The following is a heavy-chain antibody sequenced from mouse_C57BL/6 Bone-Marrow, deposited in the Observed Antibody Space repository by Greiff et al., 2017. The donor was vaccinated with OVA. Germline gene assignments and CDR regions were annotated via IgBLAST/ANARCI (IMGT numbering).Heavy chain of an antibody. CDR1: GYTFTSYG. CDR2: IYPRSGNT. D-gene: IGHD2-5*01. V-gene: IGHV1-81*01. CDR3: ARNAYYSNYFDY. Sequence: LVESGAELARPGASVKLSCKASGYTFTSYGISWVKQRTGQGLEWIGEIYPRSGNTYYNEKFKGKATLTADKSSSTAYMELRSLTSEDSAVYFCARNAYYSNYFDYWGQGTTLTVSS. J-gene: IGHJ2*01.